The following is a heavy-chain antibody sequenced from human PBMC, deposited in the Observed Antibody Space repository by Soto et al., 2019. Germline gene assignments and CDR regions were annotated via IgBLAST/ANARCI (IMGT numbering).Heavy chain of an antibody. CDR1: GYTFSSIG. Sequence: ASVKVSCKTSGYTFSSIGISWVRQAPGQGLEWMGWISPHKGDTYYAQRLQGRVTMTTDTSTNTAYMELRSLRSDDTAVYFCARDLDGSGSYCNNYWGPGTLVTVSS. CDR3: ARDLDGSGSYCNNY. CDR2: ISPHKGDT. D-gene: IGHD3-10*01. J-gene: IGHJ4*02. V-gene: IGHV1-18*01.